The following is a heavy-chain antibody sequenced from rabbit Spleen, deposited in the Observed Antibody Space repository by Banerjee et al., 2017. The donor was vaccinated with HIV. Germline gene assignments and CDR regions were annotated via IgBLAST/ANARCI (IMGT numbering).Heavy chain of an antibody. D-gene: IGHD1-1*01. CDR2: INIVTGKS. CDR3: ARSMTGGIGYDL. J-gene: IGHJ4*01. CDR1: GVSFSNKDV. V-gene: IGHV1S45*01. Sequence: EQLEESGGGLVKPEGSLTLTCKASGVSFSNKDVMCWVRQAPGKGLEWIACINIVTGKSVYASWALGRFIMSRTSSTTVTLHMTSLTAADTATYFCARSMTGGIGYDLWGPGTLVTVS.